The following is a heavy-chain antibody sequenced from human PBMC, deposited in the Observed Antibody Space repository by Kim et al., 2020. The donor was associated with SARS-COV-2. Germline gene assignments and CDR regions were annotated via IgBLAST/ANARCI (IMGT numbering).Heavy chain of an antibody. CDR2: MNPNSGNT. CDR1: GYTFTSYD. CDR3: ARGRTKTYCGGDCYPDS. Sequence: ASVKVSCKASGYTFTSYDINWVRQATGQGLEWVGWMNPNSGNTGYAQKFQGRVTMSRNTSLSTAYMELSNLRYEDTAVYYCARGRTKTYCGGDCYPDSWGQGTQVTVSS. J-gene: IGHJ4*02. D-gene: IGHD2-21*02. V-gene: IGHV1-8*01.